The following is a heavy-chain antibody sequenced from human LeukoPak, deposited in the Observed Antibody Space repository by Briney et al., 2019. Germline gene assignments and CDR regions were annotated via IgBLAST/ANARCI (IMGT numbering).Heavy chain of an antibody. V-gene: IGHV4-59*08. CDR2: IYYSGST. D-gene: IGHD4-17*01. CDR3: ARGNGDYGTYYYYYMDV. J-gene: IGHJ6*03. Sequence: SETLSLTCTVSGGSISSYYWSWIRQPPGKGLEWIGYIYYSGSTSYNPSLKSRVTISVDTSKNHFSLKLSSATAADTAVYYCARGNGDYGTYYYYYMDVWGKGTTVTVSS. CDR1: GGSISSYY.